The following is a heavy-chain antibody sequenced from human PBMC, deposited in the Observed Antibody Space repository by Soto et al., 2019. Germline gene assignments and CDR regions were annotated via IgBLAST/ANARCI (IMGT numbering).Heavy chain of an antibody. J-gene: IGHJ4*02. CDR2: IYYSGST. CDR1: GGSISSSSYY. V-gene: IGHV4-39*02. D-gene: IGHD5-12*01. CDR3: ARDDGSGYDFYYSDY. Sequence: SETLSLTCTVSGGSISSSSYYWGWIRQPPGKGLEWIGSIYYSGSTYYNPSLKSRVTISVDTSKNQFSLKLSSVTAADTAVYYCARDDGSGYDFYYSDYWGQGTLVTVSS.